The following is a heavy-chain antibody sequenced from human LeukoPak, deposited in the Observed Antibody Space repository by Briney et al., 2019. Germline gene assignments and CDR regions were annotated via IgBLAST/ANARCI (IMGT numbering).Heavy chain of an antibody. V-gene: IGHV4-34*01. CDR1: GGSFSGYY. D-gene: IGHD3-22*01. Sequence: PSETLSLTCAVYGGSFSGYYWSWIRQPPGKGLEWIGEINHSGSTNYNPSLKSRVTISVDTSKNQFSLKLSSVTAADTAVYYCARFPTYYYDSSGYWNAFDIWGQGTMVTVSS. CDR3: ARFPTYYYDSSGYWNAFDI. J-gene: IGHJ3*02. CDR2: INHSGST.